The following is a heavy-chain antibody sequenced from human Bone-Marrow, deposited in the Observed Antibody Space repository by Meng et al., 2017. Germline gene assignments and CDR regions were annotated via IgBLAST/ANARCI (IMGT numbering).Heavy chain of an antibody. V-gene: IGHV3-23*01. J-gene: IGHJ4*02. CDR2: ISGSGGST. D-gene: IGHD5-18*01. Sequence: ETLSLTCAASGFTFSSYAMSWVRQAPGKGLEWVSDISGSGGSTYYADSVKGRFTISRDNSKNTQYLQMNSLRAEDTAVYYCSTRGYSYEFDYWGQGTLVTVSS. CDR3: STRGYSYEFDY. CDR1: GFTFSSYA.